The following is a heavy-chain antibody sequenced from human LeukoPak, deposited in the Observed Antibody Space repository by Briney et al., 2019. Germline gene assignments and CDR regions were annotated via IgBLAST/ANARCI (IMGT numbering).Heavy chain of an antibody. Sequence: GSSLRLSCAASGFTFSSYGMHWVRQAPGKGLEWVAVIWYDGSNKYYADSVKGRFTISRDNSKNTLYLQMNSLRAEDTAVYYCARETGRVPAAIGYWGQGTLVTVSS. V-gene: IGHV3-33*01. CDR3: ARETGRVPAAIGY. J-gene: IGHJ4*02. D-gene: IGHD2-2*01. CDR2: IWYDGSNK. CDR1: GFTFSSYG.